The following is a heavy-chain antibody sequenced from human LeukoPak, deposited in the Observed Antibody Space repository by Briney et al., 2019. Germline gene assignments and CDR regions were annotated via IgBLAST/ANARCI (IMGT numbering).Heavy chain of an antibody. CDR3: ARLKGTTSVFDY. CDR1: GFTFSRHW. V-gene: IGHV3-7*03. J-gene: IGHJ4*02. D-gene: IGHD4-17*01. Sequence: GGSLILSCVVSGFTFSRHWMTWVRQAPGKGLEWVANIKPDGSDKYYVDSVKGRFTVSRDNARNSLYLQMDSLRAEDTAVYYCARLKGTTSVFDYWGQGTLVAVSS. CDR2: IKPDGSDK.